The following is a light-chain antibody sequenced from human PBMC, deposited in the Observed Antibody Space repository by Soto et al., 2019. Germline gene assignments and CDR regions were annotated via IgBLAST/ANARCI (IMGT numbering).Light chain of an antibody. CDR1: QSVLYSSNNKNY. CDR2: LPS. V-gene: IGKV4-1*01. CDR3: QQYYSTPLT. Sequence: DIVMTQSPDSLAVSLGERANINCKSSQSVLYSSNNKNYLAWYQQKPGQPTKLLIYLPSTRESGVPDRFSGSGSGTDFTLTISSLQAEDVAVYYCQQYYSTPLTFGGGTKVEIK. J-gene: IGKJ4*01.